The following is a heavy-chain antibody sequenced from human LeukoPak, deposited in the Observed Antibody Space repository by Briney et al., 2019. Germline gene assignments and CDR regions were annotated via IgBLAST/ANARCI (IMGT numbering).Heavy chain of an antibody. Sequence: GGPLRLSCAASGFTFSSYSMNWVRQAPGKGLEWVSYISSSSSTIYYADSVKGRFTISRDNAKNSLYLQMNSLRAEDTAVYYCAKARGYFDTTAYRYFDYWGQGTLVTVSS. J-gene: IGHJ4*02. D-gene: IGHD3-22*01. V-gene: IGHV3-48*04. CDR1: GFTFSSYS. CDR2: ISSSSSTI. CDR3: AKARGYFDTTAYRYFDY.